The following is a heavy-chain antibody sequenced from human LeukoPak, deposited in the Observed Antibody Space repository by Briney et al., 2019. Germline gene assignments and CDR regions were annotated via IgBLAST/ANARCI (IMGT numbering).Heavy chain of an antibody. V-gene: IGHV3-30*02. J-gene: IGHJ6*04. Sequence: GGSLRLSCAASGFTFSSYGIHWVRQAPGKGLEWVAFIRSDGGNKYYADSVKGRFTISRDNAKNSLYLQMNSLRAEDTAVYYCAELGITMIGGVWGKGTTVTISS. CDR2: IRSDGGNK. D-gene: IGHD3-10*02. CDR3: AELGITMIGGV. CDR1: GFTFSSYG.